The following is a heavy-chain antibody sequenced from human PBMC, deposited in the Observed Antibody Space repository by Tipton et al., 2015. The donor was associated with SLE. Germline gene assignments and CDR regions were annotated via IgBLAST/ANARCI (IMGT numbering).Heavy chain of an antibody. V-gene: IGHV1-18*01. J-gene: IGHJ1*01. Sequence: QLVQSGAEVKKPGTSVKVSCKASGYSFTSYGISWVRQAPGQGLEWMGWISAYNGATNYEQNLQGRVTMTRDTSTSTAYMELRSLRSDDWAVYYCAREVYRSGWAVEYWGRGSRVTVS. CDR3: AREVYRSGWAVEY. CDR1: GYSFTSYG. CDR2: ISAYNGAT. D-gene: IGHD6-19*01.